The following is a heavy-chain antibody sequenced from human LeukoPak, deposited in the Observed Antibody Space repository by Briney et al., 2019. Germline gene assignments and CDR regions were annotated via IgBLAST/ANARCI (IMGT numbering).Heavy chain of an antibody. J-gene: IGHJ4*02. CDR2: INPNSGGT. V-gene: IGHV1-2*02. CDR1: GYTFTGYY. Sequence: ASVKVSCKASGYTFTGYYMHWVRQAPGQGLGWMGWINPNSGGTNYAQKFQGRVTMTRDTSISTAYMELSRLRSDDTAVYYCAKSRYYDFWSGYNGGVDYWGQGTLVTVSS. CDR3: AKSRYYDFWSGYNGGVDY. D-gene: IGHD3-3*01.